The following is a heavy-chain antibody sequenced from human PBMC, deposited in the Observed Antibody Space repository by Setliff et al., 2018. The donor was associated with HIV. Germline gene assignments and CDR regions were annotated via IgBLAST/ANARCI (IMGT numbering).Heavy chain of an antibody. D-gene: IGHD2-8*02. CDR3: ARLIHTGLLYFDY. CDR1: GGSISRGSYS. V-gene: IGHV4-39*01. CDR2: ISYTGIT. J-gene: IGHJ4*02. Sequence: PSETLSLTCTVSGGSISRGSYSWGWIRQPPGKGLEWIGSISYTGITNYNPSLKSRVTISVDTSQNQFSLKLTSVTAADTAVYYCARLIHTGLLYFDYWGQGTLVTVSS.